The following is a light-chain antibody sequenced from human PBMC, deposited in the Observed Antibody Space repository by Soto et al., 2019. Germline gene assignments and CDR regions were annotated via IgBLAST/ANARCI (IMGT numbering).Light chain of an antibody. CDR2: DAS. J-gene: IGKJ1*01. Sequence: DIQMSQSPSTLSASVGDRVTITCRASQSISSWLAWYPQKPGKAPKLLIYDASSLESGVPSRFSGSGSGTEFTLTIISLQPDDFATYDCQQYNSYGTFGQGTKVEIK. CDR3: QQYNSYGT. CDR1: QSISSW. V-gene: IGKV1-5*01.